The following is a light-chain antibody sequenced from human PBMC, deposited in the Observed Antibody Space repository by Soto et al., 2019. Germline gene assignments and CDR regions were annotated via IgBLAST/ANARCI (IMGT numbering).Light chain of an antibody. Sequence: DIQMTQTPSSLSASVGERVTITCQASQDIANYLNWYQQKPGMAPKLLIYDSSSTETGVPSRFSGSGSGTDFTFTISSLQPEAFAIYYCQQYDSLPITFGQGTRLEIK. CDR2: DSS. J-gene: IGKJ5*01. CDR3: QQYDSLPIT. V-gene: IGKV1-33*01. CDR1: QDIANY.